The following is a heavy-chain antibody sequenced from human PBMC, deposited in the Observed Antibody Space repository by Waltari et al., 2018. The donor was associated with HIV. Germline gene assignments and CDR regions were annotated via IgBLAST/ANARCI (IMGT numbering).Heavy chain of an antibody. J-gene: IGHJ4*02. V-gene: IGHV3-33*01. CDR1: GFTFSSYG. CDR2: IWFDGVNK. Sequence: QVQLVESGGGVVQPGRSLRLSCAASGFTFSSYGMHWVRQAPGKGLDWVAVIWFDGVNKYYADFVKGRFTISRDNSKNTLYLQMNSLRAEDTAVYYCARHPTPFTGYNSFDYWGQGTLVTVSS. D-gene: IGHD5-12*01. CDR3: ARHPTPFTGYNSFDY.